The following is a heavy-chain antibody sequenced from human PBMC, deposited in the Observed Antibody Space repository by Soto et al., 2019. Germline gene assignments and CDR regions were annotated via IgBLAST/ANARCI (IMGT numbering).Heavy chain of an antibody. CDR3: ARGARGRVYNYGGDYFDY. J-gene: IGHJ4*02. V-gene: IGHV4-34*01. D-gene: IGHD5-12*01. CDR1: GGSVSGSY. Sequence: PAESLSLTCAVHGGSVSGSYWSWMRKPPGKGLQWIGEINHTGSINYNPSLKSRVTISVDTSNKHFSLTLSSVTAADTAVYYCARGARGRVYNYGGDYFDYWGPGTLGTVS. CDR2: INHTGSI.